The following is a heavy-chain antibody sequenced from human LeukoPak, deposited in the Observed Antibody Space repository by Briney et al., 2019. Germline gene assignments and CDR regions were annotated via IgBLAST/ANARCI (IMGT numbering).Heavy chain of an antibody. CDR3: ARYQGGVTGTPYYFDY. D-gene: IGHD1-20*01. J-gene: IGHJ4*02. Sequence: SVKVSFKASGGTFSSYAISWVRQATGQRLEWMGGIIPIFGTANYAQKFQGRVTITTDESTSTAYMELSSLRSEDTAVYYCARYQGGVTGTPYYFDYWGQGTLVTVS. V-gene: IGHV1-69*05. CDR2: IIPIFGTA. CDR1: GGTFSSYA.